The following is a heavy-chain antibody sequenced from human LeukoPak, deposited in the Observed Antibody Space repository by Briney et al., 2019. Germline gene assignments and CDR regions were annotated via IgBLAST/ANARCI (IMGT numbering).Heavy chain of an antibody. Sequence: GGSLRLSCAASGFTFDDYAMPWVRQAPGKGLEWVSGISWNSGSIGYADSVEGRFTISRDNAKNSLYLQMNSLRAEDAALYYCAKDRELYYYGSGFWFDPWGQGTLVTVSS. D-gene: IGHD3-10*01. CDR1: GFTFDDYA. CDR2: ISWNSGSI. V-gene: IGHV3-9*01. CDR3: AKDRELYYYGSGFWFDP. J-gene: IGHJ5*01.